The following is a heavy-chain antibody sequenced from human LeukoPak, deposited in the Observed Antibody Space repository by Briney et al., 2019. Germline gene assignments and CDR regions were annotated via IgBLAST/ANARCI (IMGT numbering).Heavy chain of an antibody. D-gene: IGHD3-9*01. CDR3: AKASLFVRYFDWLSAGEYYFDY. Sequence: GSLRLSCAASGFTFSSYAMSWVRQAPGKGLEWVSAISGSGGSTYYADSVKGRFTISRDNSKNTLYLQMNSLRAEDTAVYYCAKASLFVRYFDWLSAGEYYFDYWGQGTLVTVSS. V-gene: IGHV3-23*01. CDR1: GFTFSSYA. CDR2: ISGSGGST. J-gene: IGHJ4*02.